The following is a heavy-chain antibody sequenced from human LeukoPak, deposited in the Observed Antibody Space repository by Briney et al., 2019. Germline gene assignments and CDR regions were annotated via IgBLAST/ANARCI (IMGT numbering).Heavy chain of an antibody. CDR2: ISGSGGST. CDR3: AKAGYDILTGYSPWDYYYYMNV. CDR1: GFTFSSYS. D-gene: IGHD3-9*01. J-gene: IGHJ6*03. V-gene: IGHV3-23*01. Sequence: GGSLRLSCAASGFTFSSYSMSWVRQAPGKGLEWVSAISGSGGSTYYADSVKGRFTISRDNSKNTLYLQMNSLRAEDTAVYYCAKAGYDILTGYSPWDYYYYMNVWGKGTTVTVSS.